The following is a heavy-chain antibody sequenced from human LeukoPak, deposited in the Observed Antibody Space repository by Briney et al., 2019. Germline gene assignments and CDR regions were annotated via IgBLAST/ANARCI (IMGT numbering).Heavy chain of an antibody. V-gene: IGHV1-2*06. CDR3: ARAQSLTAPAGTFANS. CDR2: ISPNNGGT. CDR1: GYAFTDYY. D-gene: IGHD6-13*01. Sequence: GASVRVSCKASGYAFTDYYIHWVRQAPGQGLEWVGRISPNNGGTIYAQNFQGRVTMTRDTSISTAYMELSSLRSDDTAVYYCARAQSLTAPAGTFANSWGQGTLVTVSS. J-gene: IGHJ4*02.